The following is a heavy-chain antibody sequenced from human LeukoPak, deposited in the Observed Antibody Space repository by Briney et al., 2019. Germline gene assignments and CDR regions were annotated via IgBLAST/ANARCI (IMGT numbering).Heavy chain of an antibody. CDR3: AKSRGVTSVTTGGYFDY. Sequence: GGSLRLSCAASGITFRRYGMQWGRQAPGKGLEWVAFIRYDGSVKYYADSVKGRFTISRDNSKNTLYLQMNSLRTEDTAVYYCAKSRGVTSVTTGGYFDYWGQGILVTVSS. D-gene: IGHD4-17*01. CDR1: GITFRRYG. V-gene: IGHV3-30*02. J-gene: IGHJ4*02. CDR2: IRYDGSVK.